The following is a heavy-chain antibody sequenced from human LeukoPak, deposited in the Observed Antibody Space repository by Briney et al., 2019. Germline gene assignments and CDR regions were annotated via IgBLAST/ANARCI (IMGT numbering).Heavy chain of an antibody. V-gene: IGHV4-4*07. CDR2: IDSSGTT. Sequence: SETLSLTCTVSGGSFTTYYWSWIRQPAGRGLEWIGHIDSSGTTNYNPSLKSRVTMSTDPSKNQFSPKLSSVTAADTAIYYCARDAKYYYGSRTFFFYEHWGQGTLLTVSS. D-gene: IGHD3-10*01. CDR1: GGSFTTYY. J-gene: IGHJ4*02. CDR3: ARDAKYYYGSRTFFFYEH.